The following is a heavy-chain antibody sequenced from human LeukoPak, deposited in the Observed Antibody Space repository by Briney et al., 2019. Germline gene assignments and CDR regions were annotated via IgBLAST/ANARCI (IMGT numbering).Heavy chain of an antibody. CDR3: ARLASCHSGPCGYFGY. V-gene: IGHV4-39*01. Sequence: SETLSLTCTVSGGSISSSSYYWGWIRQPPGKGLEWIGSIYYSGSTYYNPSLKSRVTISVDTSKNQFSLKLSSVTAADTAVYYCARLASCHSGPCGYFGYWGQGTLVTVSS. J-gene: IGHJ4*02. CDR1: GGSISSSSYY. CDR2: IYYSGST. D-gene: IGHD2-2*01.